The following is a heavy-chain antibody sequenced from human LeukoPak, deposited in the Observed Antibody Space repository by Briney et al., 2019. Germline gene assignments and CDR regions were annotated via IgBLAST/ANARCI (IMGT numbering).Heavy chain of an antibody. CDR1: GYTFTSYS. CDR3: ATLDPHSSGYGRTPLDY. J-gene: IGHJ4*02. D-gene: IGHD3-22*01. Sequence: ASVKVSCKASGYTFTSYSISWVRQAPRQGLEWMGWISAYNGNTNYAQKLQGRVTVTTDTSTSTAYMELRSLRSDDTAVYYCATLDPHSSGYGRTPLDYWGQGTLVTVSS. CDR2: ISAYNGNT. V-gene: IGHV1-18*01.